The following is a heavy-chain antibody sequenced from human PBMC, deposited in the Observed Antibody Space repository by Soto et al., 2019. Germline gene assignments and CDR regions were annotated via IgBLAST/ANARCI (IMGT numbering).Heavy chain of an antibody. Sequence: QVQLVQSGAEVKKPGASMKVSCKASGYTFTSSDINWVRQATGQGLEWMGWMNPTSGNTGYAQKFQGRVTMTRNTSICTAYMELSSLRSEDTAVYYWARVAGLVGVIGYYYYGMGVWGQGTTVTVSS. CDR2: MNPTSGNT. D-gene: IGHD3-10*01. J-gene: IGHJ6*02. V-gene: IGHV1-8*01. CDR1: GYTFTSSD. CDR3: ARVAGLVGVIGYYYYGMGV.